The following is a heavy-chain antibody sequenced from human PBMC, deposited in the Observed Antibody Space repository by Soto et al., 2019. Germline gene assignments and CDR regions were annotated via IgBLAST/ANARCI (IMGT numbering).Heavy chain of an antibody. D-gene: IGHD3-22*01. CDR2: ISGSGGST. V-gene: IGHV3-23*01. CDR1: GFTFSSYA. Sequence: EVQLLESGGGLVQPGGSLRLSCAASGFTFSSYAMSWVRQAPGKGLEWVSAISGSGGSTYYADSVKGRFTISRDNSKNTLYLQMNSLRAEDTAVYYCARARIYYDSTLNDYWGQGTLVTVSS. J-gene: IGHJ4*02. CDR3: ARARIYYDSTLNDY.